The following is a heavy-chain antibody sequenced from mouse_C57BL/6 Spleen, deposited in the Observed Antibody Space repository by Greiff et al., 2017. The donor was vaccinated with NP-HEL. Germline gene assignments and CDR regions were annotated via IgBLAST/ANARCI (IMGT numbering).Heavy chain of an antibody. V-gene: IGHV1-59*01. CDR1: GYTFTSYW. Sequence: QVQLQQPGAELVRPGTSVKLSCKASGYTFTSYWMHWVKQRPGQGLEWIGVIDPSDSYTNYNQKFKGKATLTVDTSSSTAYMQLSSLTSEDSAVYYCARARTMVTTRGFAYWGQGTLVTVSA. D-gene: IGHD2-2*01. CDR2: IDPSDSYT. J-gene: IGHJ3*01. CDR3: ARARTMVTTRGFAY.